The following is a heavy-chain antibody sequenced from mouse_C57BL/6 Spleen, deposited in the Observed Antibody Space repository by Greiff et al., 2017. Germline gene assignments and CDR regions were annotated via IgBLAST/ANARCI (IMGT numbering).Heavy chain of an antibody. CDR2: FYPGSGSI. V-gene: IGHV1-62-2*01. D-gene: IGHD2-4*01. CDR1: GYTFTEYS. CDR3: ARHGDDYDRGYYFGY. J-gene: IGHJ2*01. Sequence: QVQLQQSGAELVKPGASVKLSCKASGYTFTEYSIHWVKQRSGQGLEWIGWFYPGSGSIKYNEKFKDKATLTADKSSSTAYMELSSLTSEDSAVYFCARHGDDYDRGYYFGYWGQGTTLTVAS.